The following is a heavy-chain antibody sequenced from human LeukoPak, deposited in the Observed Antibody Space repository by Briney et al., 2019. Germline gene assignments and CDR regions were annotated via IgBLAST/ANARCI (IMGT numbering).Heavy chain of an antibody. Sequence: GGSLRLSSAASGFTFGSYAMSWVRQAPGKGLEWVSAISGSGGSTYYADSVKGRFTISRDNSKNTLYLQMNSLRAEDTAVYYCAKELDSRGYFDPWGQGPLVTVSS. CDR1: GFTFGSYA. V-gene: IGHV3-23*01. CDR2: ISGSGGST. D-gene: IGHD3-22*01. J-gene: IGHJ5*02. CDR3: AKELDSRGYFDP.